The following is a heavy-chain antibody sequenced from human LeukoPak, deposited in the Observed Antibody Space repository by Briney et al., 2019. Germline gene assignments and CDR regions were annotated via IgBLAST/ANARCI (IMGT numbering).Heavy chain of an antibody. Sequence: GGSLRLSCAPSGFTFSRHGMHWVRQAPGKGLEWVANIKQDGYEKYYVDSVKGRFTISRDNAKNSLYLQMNSLRADDTAIYYCARDKIVGPTTLDYWGQGTLVTVSS. CDR1: GFTFSRHG. D-gene: IGHD1-26*01. J-gene: IGHJ4*02. V-gene: IGHV3-7*01. CDR3: ARDKIVGPTTLDY. CDR2: IKQDGYEK.